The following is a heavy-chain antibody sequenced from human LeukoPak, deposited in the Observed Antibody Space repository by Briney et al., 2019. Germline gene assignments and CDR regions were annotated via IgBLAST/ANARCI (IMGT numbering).Heavy chain of an antibody. CDR1: GGSFRSYY. D-gene: IGHD3-16*02. CDR3: ARGRLYDYISGSYRHPPFHFDD. CDR2: VSYTGNS. Sequence: PSETLSLTCTVSGGSFRSYYWNWIRQPPGKGLEWIGYVSYTGNSIYNPSLQSRLTISLDTSKNQFSLKLSSVTAADTAVYFCARGRLYDYISGSYRHPPFHFDDWGQGTLVTVSS. J-gene: IGHJ4*02. V-gene: IGHV4-59*01.